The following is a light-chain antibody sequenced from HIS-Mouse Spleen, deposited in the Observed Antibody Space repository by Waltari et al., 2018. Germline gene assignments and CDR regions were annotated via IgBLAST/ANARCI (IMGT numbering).Light chain of an antibody. CDR2: WAS. CDR1: QSVLYSSNNKNY. J-gene: IGKJ4*01. CDR3: QQYYSPPFT. V-gene: IGKV4-1*01. Sequence: DIVMTQSPDSLAVSLGERATINCKSSQSVLYSSNNKNYLAWYQQKPGPPPQLLIYWASPRSAVVPDRFSGGASRAYFPPIISLLPADVVAFYCHQQYYSPPFTFGRGTKVEIK.